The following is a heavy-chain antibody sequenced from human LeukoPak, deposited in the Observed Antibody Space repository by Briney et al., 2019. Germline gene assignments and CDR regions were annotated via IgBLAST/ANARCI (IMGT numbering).Heavy chain of an antibody. Sequence: ASVKVSCKVSGFTLTELSMHWVRQAPGKGLEWMGGFDPEDGETIYAQKFQGRVTMTEDTSTDTAYMELSSLRSEDTAVYYCATPPYYYDSSGSDAFDIWGQGTMVTVSS. D-gene: IGHD3-22*01. CDR3: ATPPYYYDSSGSDAFDI. V-gene: IGHV1-24*01. CDR1: GFTLTELS. J-gene: IGHJ3*02. CDR2: FDPEDGET.